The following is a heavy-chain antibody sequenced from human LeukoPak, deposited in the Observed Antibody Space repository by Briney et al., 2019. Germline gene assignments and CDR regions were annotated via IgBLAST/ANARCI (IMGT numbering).Heavy chain of an antibody. CDR2: IYHSGST. CDR1: GGSISSSTYY. D-gene: IGHD4-17*01. V-gene: IGHV4-39*07. J-gene: IGHJ6*03. Sequence: PSETLSLTCTVSGGSISSSTYYWGWIRQPPGKGLEWIGSIYHSGSTYYNPSLKSRVTISVDTSKNQFSLKLSSVTAADTAVYYCARVGTVTTYYYYYMDVWGKGTTVTVSS. CDR3: ARVGTVTTYYYYYMDV.